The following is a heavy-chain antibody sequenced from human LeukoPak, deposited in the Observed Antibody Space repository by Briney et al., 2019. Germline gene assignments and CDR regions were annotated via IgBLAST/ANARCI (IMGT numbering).Heavy chain of an antibody. V-gene: IGHV3-23*01. CDR1: GFAFSSYA. CDR3: AKDDGSGSYKFQH. D-gene: IGHD3-10*01. Sequence: GGSLRLSCAASGFAFSSYAMSWVRQAPGKGLEWVSAISGSGGSTYYADSVKGRFTISRDNSKNTLYLQMNSLRAEDTAVYYCAKDDGSGSYKFQHWGQGTLVTVSS. J-gene: IGHJ1*01. CDR2: ISGSGGST.